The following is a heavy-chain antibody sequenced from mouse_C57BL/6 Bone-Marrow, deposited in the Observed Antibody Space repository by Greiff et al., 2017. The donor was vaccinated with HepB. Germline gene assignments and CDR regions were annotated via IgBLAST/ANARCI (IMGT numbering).Heavy chain of an antibody. V-gene: IGHV1-59*01. CDR2: IDPSDSYT. Sequence: VQLQQSGAELVRPGTSVKLSCKASGYTFTSYWMHWVKQRPGQGLEWIGVIDPSDSYTNYNQKFKGKATLTVDTSSSTAYMQLSSLTSEDSAVYYCARGYSVWGTGTTVTVSS. CDR3: ARGYSV. J-gene: IGHJ1*03. CDR1: GYTFTSYW.